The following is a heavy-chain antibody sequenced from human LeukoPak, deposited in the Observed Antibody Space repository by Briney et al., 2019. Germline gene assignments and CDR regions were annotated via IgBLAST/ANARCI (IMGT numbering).Heavy chain of an antibody. J-gene: IGHJ3*02. CDR3: ARLKIRSYYDSSGDAFDI. D-gene: IGHD3-22*01. Sequence: GESLKISCKGSGYSFTSYWIGWVRQMPGKGLEWMGIIYPGDSDTRYSPSFQGQVTISADKSISTAYLQWSSLKASDTAMYYCARLKIRSYYDSSGDAFDIWGQGTMVTVSS. CDR2: IYPGDSDT. V-gene: IGHV5-51*01. CDR1: GYSFTSYW.